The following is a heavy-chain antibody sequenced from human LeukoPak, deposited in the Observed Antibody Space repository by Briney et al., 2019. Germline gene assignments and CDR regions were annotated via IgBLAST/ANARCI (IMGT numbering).Heavy chain of an antibody. J-gene: IGHJ5*02. CDR1: GFTFSSYW. Sequence: GGSLRLSSAASGFTFSSYWMSWVRQAPGKGLEWVANIKQDGSEKYYVDSVKGRFTISRDNAKNSLYLQMNSLRAEDTAVYYCAREDIVVVPAAWNWFDPWGQGTLVTVSS. D-gene: IGHD2-2*01. CDR2: IKQDGSEK. CDR3: AREDIVVVPAAWNWFDP. V-gene: IGHV3-7*01.